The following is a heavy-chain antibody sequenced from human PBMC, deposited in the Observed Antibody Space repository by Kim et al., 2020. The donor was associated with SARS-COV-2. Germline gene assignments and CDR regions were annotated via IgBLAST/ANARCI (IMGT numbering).Heavy chain of an antibody. Sequence: YADSVKGRFTISRDNAKNSLYLQMNSLRAEDTAVYYCATERGIAAAGTFYWGQGTLVTVSS. J-gene: IGHJ4*02. CDR3: ATERGIAAAGTFY. D-gene: IGHD6-13*01. V-gene: IGHV3-21*01.